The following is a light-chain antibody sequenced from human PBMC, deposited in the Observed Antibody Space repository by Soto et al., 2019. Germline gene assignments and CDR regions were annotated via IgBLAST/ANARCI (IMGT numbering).Light chain of an antibody. Sequence: QSALTQPPSASGSPGQSVTISCTGTSSDVGAYNYVSWYQQYTGKAPKLMIYDVSKRPSGVPDRFSGSKSGNTASLTVSGLRADDEAVYYCSSYGGGDTFHVIFGGGTSSPS. J-gene: IGLJ2*01. CDR1: SSDVGAYNY. CDR2: DVS. V-gene: IGLV2-8*01. CDR3: SSYGGGDTFHVI.